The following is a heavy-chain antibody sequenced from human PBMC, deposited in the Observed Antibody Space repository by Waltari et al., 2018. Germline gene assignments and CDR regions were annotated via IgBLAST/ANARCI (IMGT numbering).Heavy chain of an antibody. D-gene: IGHD1-1*01. CDR3: ARGAIPRLEIPFDY. CDR2: MNPNSGNT. CDR1: GYTFTSSD. Sequence: QVQLVQSGAEVKKPGASVKVSCKASGYTFTSSDINWVRQATGQGLEWMGWMNPNSGNTGYAQKFQGRVTMTRNTSISTAYMELSSLRSEDTAVYYCARGAIPRLEIPFDYWGQGTLVTVSS. V-gene: IGHV1-8*01. J-gene: IGHJ4*02.